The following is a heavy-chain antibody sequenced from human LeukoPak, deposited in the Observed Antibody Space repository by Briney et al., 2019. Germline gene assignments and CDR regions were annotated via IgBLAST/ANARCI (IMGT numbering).Heavy chain of an antibody. V-gene: IGHV4-31*03. J-gene: IGHJ5*02. CDR3: ARDSNLGLPWFDP. D-gene: IGHD2-21*01. CDR1: GGSISSGGYY. Sequence: SETLSLTCTVSGGSISSGGYYWSWIRQHPGKGLGWIGYIYYSGSTYYNPSLKSRVTISVDTSKNQFSLKLSSVTAADTAVYYCARDSNLGLPWFDPWGQGTLVTVSS. CDR2: IYYSGST.